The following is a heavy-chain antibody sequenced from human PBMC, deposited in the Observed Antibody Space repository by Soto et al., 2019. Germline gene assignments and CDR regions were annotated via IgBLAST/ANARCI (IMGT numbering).Heavy chain of an antibody. J-gene: IGHJ5*02. CDR3: ARRERAAGTDWWFDP. V-gene: IGHV4-39*01. Sequence: SETLSLTCTVSGGSISSSSFHWGWIRQPPGKGLEWIGSIYYREGTYYSPSLKSRVTISEETSKNQFSLKLSYVIAADTAVYYCARRERAAGTDWWFDPWGQGTLVT. CDR1: GGSISSSSFH. CDR2: IYYREGT. D-gene: IGHD6-13*01.